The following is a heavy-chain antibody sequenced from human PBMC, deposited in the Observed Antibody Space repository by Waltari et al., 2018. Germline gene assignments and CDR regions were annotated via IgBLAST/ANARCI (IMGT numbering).Heavy chain of an antibody. CDR3: ARGRPHNWFDP. D-gene: IGHD3-10*01. CDR2: IYYSGST. CDR1: GGSISSSSYY. V-gene: IGHV4-39*01. Sequence: QLQLQESGPGLVKPSETLSLTCTVSGGSISSSSYYWGWIRQPPGKGLEWIGSIYYSGSTYYNPSLKSRVTISVDTSKNQFSLKLSSVTAADTAVYYCARGRPHNWFDPWGQGTLVTVSS. J-gene: IGHJ5*02.